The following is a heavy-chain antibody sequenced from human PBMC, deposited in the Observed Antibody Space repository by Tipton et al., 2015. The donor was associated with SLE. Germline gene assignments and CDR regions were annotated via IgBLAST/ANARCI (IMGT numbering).Heavy chain of an antibody. CDR2: INHSGST. J-gene: IGHJ4*02. V-gene: IGHV4-39*07. Sequence: TLSLTCTVSGGSISSGGYYWSWIRQPPGKGLEWIGEINHSGSTNYNPSLKSRVTISVDTSKNQFSLKLSSVAAADTAVYYCVVDPFDYWGQGTLVTVSS. CDR1: GGSISSGGYY. CDR3: VVDPFDY.